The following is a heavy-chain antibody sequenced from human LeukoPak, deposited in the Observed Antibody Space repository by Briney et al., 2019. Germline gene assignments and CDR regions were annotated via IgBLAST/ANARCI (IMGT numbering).Heavy chain of an antibody. Sequence: GGSLRLSCAASGFTLSSYEMSWVRQAPGKGLEWVSAISGSGGSTYYADSVKGRFTISRDNSKNTLYLQMNSLRAEDTAVYYCAKASLSGWYDYYYYYMDVWGKGTTVTVSS. CDR3: AKASLSGWYDYYYYYMDV. CDR2: ISGSGGST. D-gene: IGHD6-19*01. V-gene: IGHV3-23*01. J-gene: IGHJ6*03. CDR1: GFTLSSYE.